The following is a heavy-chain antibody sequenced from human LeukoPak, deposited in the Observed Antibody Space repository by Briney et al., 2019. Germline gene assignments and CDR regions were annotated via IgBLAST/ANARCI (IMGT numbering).Heavy chain of an antibody. V-gene: IGHV1-2*02. CDR3: ASISSTNGNLFDY. CDR1: GYTFTGYY. D-gene: IGHD2-2*01. CDR2: INPNSGGT. J-gene: IGHJ4*02. Sequence: GASVKDSCKASGYTFTGYYMHWVRQAPGQGLEWMGWINPNSGGTNYAQKFQGRVTMTRDTSISTAYMELSRLRSDDTAVYYCASISSTNGNLFDYWGQGTLVTVSS.